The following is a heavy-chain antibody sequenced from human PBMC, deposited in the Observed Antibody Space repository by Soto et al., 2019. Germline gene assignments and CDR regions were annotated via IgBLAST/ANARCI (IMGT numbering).Heavy chain of an antibody. V-gene: IGHV1-46*01. J-gene: IGHJ3*02. CDR1: GYIFTSYY. D-gene: IGHD2-2*01. Sequence: QVQLVQSGAEVKKPGASVKVSCKASGYIFTSYYMHWVRQAPGQGLEWMGIINAGGGNTVYAQKFQGRITMTRDTSTNTVYMELSSLSSADTAVYHCARVRCSSDFCSTFDAFDIWGQGAMVIVSS. CDR3: ARVRCSSDFCSTFDAFDI. CDR2: INAGGGNT.